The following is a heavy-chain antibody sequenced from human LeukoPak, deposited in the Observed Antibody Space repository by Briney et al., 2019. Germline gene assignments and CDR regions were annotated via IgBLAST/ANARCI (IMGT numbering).Heavy chain of an antibody. V-gene: IGHV3-23*01. D-gene: IGHD2-15*01. J-gene: IGHJ6*03. Sequence: GGSLRLSCAASGFNFSSYGMSWVRQAPGKGLEWVSAISATGGTTYYADSVKGRFTISRDNSKNTLYLQMNSLRAEDTAIYYCAKNGDRGAYCSGGSCYPYYYYYIDVWGKGTTVTISS. CDR1: GFNFSSYG. CDR3: AKNGDRGAYCSGGSCYPYYYYYIDV. CDR2: ISATGGTT.